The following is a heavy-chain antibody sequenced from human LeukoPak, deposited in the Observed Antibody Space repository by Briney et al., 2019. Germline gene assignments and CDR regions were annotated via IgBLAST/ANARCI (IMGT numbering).Heavy chain of an antibody. J-gene: IGHJ5*02. CDR3: ASLYTSTAKFDP. CDR2: INHRGST. Sequence: SETLSLTCTVSGGSISSYYWSWIRQPPGKGLEWIGEINHRGSTNYNPSLKSRVTISVDTSKNQFSLKLSSVTAADTAVYYCASLYTSTAKFDPWGQGTLVTVSS. V-gene: IGHV4-34*01. D-gene: IGHD1-14*01. CDR1: GGSISSYY.